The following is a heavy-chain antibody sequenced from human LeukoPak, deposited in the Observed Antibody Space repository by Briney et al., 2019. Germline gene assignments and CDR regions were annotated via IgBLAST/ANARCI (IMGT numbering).Heavy chain of an antibody. J-gene: IGHJ4*02. CDR3: ARVNSALVVSLEGSWAGSLGFDH. CDR1: KFTFSNYT. D-gene: IGHD3-3*01. V-gene: IGHV3-21*06. Sequence: GGSLSLSCAASKFTFSNYTLTWVRQSPGKGLDWVSSISGSSRTIHYSDSVKGRFTIFRDNAKNSLYLQMDSLTADDTAVYYCARVNSALVVSLEGSWAGSLGFDHWGQGTLVTVSS. CDR2: ISGSSRTI.